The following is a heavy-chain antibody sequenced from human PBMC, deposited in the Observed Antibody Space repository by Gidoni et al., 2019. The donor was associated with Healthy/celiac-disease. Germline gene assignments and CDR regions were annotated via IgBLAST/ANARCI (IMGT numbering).Heavy chain of an antibody. V-gene: IGHV1-69*01. CDR3: ARDYYDSSGYYYQNAFDI. D-gene: IGHD3-22*01. J-gene: IGHJ3*02. CDR1: GGTFSSYA. Sequence: QVQLVQSGAEVTKPGSSVKVSGKASGGTFSSYAISWVRQAPGHGLEWMGGIIPIFGTTNYAQKFQGRVTITADESTSTAYMELSSLRSEDTAVYYCARDYYDSSGYYYQNAFDIWGQGTMVTVSS. CDR2: IIPIFGTT.